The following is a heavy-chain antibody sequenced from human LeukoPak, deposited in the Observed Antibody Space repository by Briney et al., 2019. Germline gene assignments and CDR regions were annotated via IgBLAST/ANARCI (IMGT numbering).Heavy chain of an antibody. CDR3: ARERYFGSYYVDY. Sequence: SETLSLTCTVSGGSISSSSYYWGWIRQPPGKGLEWIGSIYYSGSTYYNPSLKSRVTVSVDTSKNQFSLKLSSVTAADTAVYYCARERYFGSYYVDYWGQGTLVTVSS. CDR1: GGSISSSSYY. J-gene: IGHJ4*02. V-gene: IGHV4-39*07. D-gene: IGHD1-26*01. CDR2: IYYSGST.